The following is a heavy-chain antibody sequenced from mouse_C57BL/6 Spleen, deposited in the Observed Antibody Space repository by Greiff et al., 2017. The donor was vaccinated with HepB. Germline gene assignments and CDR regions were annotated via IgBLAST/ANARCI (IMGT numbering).Heavy chain of an antibody. CDR2: ISSGSSTI. CDR3: ARTNYYGSIDY. Sequence: EVQLVESGGGLVQPGGSLKLSCAASGFTFSDYGMHWVRQAPEKGLEWVAYISSGSSTIYYADTVKGRFTISRDNAKNSLLLQMTSLRSEDTAMYYCARTNYYGSIDYWGQGTTLTVSS. J-gene: IGHJ2*01. CDR1: GFTFSDYG. V-gene: IGHV5-17*01. D-gene: IGHD1-1*01.